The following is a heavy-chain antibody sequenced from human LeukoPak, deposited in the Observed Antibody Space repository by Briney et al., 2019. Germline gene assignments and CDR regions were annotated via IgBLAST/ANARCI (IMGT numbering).Heavy chain of an antibody. V-gene: IGHV3-48*04. CDR1: GFTFSSYW. CDR2: IGSGGVTI. CDR3: ARAGSLNDAFDI. Sequence: GGSLRLSCAASGFTFSSYWMSWVRQAPGKGLEWVSNIGSGGVTIIYADSVKGRFTISRDNAKNSLYLQMNSLRAEDTAVYYCARAGSLNDAFDIWGQGTMVTVSS. J-gene: IGHJ3*02.